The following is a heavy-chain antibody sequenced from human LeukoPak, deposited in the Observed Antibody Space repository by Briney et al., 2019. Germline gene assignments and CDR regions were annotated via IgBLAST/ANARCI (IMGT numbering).Heavy chain of an antibody. Sequence: ASVKVSCKASGYTFTSYDINWVRQAAGQGLEWVGWMNPNSRNTGYAQKFQGRVTMTMNTAISTAYMELSSLSSDDTAVYYCARVYSDSSGDYVQGFDYWGQGTLVTVSS. V-gene: IGHV1-8*01. J-gene: IGHJ4*02. D-gene: IGHD3-22*01. CDR1: GYTFTSYD. CDR2: MNPNSRNT. CDR3: ARVYSDSSGDYVQGFDY.